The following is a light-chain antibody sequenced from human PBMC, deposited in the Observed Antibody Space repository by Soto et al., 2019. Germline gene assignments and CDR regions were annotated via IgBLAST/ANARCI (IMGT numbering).Light chain of an antibody. CDR3: SSFAGSNNFPYV. Sequence: QSALTQPPSASGSPGQSVTISCTGTSGDVGAYDYVSWYQQHPGKAPKLMIYEINKRPSGVPDRFSGSKSGNTASLTVSGLQAEDEADYYCSSFAGSNNFPYVFGTGTKLTVL. J-gene: IGLJ1*01. V-gene: IGLV2-8*01. CDR1: SGDVGAYDY. CDR2: EIN.